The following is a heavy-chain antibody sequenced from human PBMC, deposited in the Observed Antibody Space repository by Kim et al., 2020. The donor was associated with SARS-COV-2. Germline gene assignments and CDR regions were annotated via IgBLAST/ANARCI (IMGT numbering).Heavy chain of an antibody. V-gene: IGHV3-23*01. Sequence: SVKGLFTISRNNTKNTLYLQMNSLRAEDTAVYYCERYDFWSGRSWDCMDVWGQGTTVTVSS. J-gene: IGHJ6*02. CDR3: ERYDFWSGRSWDCMDV. D-gene: IGHD3-3*01.